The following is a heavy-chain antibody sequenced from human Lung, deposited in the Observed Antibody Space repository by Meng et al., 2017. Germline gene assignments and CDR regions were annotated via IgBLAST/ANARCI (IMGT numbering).Heavy chain of an antibody. V-gene: IGHV4-34*01. CDR3: ARGPTTMAHDFDY. CDR1: GGSFSDYY. D-gene: IGHD4-11*01. Sequence: VQLQQWGAGPLKPSETLSLTCVGSGGSFSDYYWSWIRQPPGKGLEWIWEINHSGSTNYNPSLESRATISVDTSQNNLSLKLSSVTAADSAVYYCARGPTTMAHDFDYWGQGTLVTVSS. J-gene: IGHJ4*02. CDR2: INHSGST.